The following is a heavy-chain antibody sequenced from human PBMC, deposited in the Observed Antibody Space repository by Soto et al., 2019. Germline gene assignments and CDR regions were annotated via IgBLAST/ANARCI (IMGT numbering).Heavy chain of an antibody. J-gene: IGHJ5*02. CDR3: ARSGAGIAAAGTSRGPNT. V-gene: IGHV4-59*01. Sequence: SETLSLTCTVSGGSISSYYLSWIRQPPGKGLEWIGYIYYSGSTNYNPSLKSRVTISVDTSKNQFSLKLSSVTAADTAVYYCARSGAGIAAAGTSRGPNTWGQGTLVT. D-gene: IGHD6-13*01. CDR2: IYYSGST. CDR1: GGSISSYY.